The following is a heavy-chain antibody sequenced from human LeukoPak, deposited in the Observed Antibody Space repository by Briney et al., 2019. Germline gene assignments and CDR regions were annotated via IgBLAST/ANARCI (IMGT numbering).Heavy chain of an antibody. Sequence: GGSLRLSCAASGFTFSNYWMSWVRQAPGKGLEWVANIKRDGSEKFYVDSVKGRFTISRGNAKKSLYLQMNSLRVEDTAVYYCARVQGSSGPGIFEYWGQGTQVTVSS. CDR3: ARVQGSSGPGIFEY. CDR1: GFTFSNYW. J-gene: IGHJ4*02. CDR2: IKRDGSEK. D-gene: IGHD6-19*01. V-gene: IGHV3-7*01.